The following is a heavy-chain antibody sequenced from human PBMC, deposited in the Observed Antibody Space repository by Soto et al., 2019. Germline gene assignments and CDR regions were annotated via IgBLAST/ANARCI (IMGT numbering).Heavy chain of an antibody. CDR2: INPFDGSR. D-gene: IGHD3-10*01. J-gene: IGHJ4*02. CDR1: GYIFTSYY. CDR3: SRVDPGETSPFDH. V-gene: IGHV1-46*03. Sequence: ASVKVSCKASGYIFTSYYIHWVRQAHGQGLEWMGWINPFDGSRMFAQSFQGRVTMTRDTSTSTVYMEVSSLRSEDTAVYYCSRVDPGETSPFDHWGQGTLVTVSS.